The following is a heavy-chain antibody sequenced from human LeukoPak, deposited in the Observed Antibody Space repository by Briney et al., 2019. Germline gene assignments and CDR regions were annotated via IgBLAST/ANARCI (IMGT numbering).Heavy chain of an antibody. D-gene: IGHD5-18*01. CDR2: ISGSDGNT. J-gene: IGHJ4*02. CDR3: ARGLWLTLNYFDY. Sequence: GGSLRLSCAASGFTFNNYAMSWVRQAPGKGLEWVASISGSDGNTYYADSVKGRLTISRDNSKNTMYLQMESLRAEDTAVYYCARGLWLTLNYFDYWGQGTLVTVSS. V-gene: IGHV3-23*01. CDR1: GFTFNNYA.